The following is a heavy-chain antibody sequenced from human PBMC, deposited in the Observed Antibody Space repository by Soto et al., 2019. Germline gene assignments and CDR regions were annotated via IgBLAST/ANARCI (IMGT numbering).Heavy chain of an antibody. CDR3: VRDKDSNYVNYFEP. Sequence: PWGSLRLSCADSGFTFRDYYMGWIRQAPGKGLEWVSYISISVSTTYYAASVKGRFTISRDNAKNSLYLQMTSLRAEDTAIYYCVRDKDSNYVNYFEPWGQGTLVNVSA. J-gene: IGHJ5*02. D-gene: IGHD1-7*01. V-gene: IGHV3-11*01. CDR2: ISISVSTT. CDR1: GFTFRDYY.